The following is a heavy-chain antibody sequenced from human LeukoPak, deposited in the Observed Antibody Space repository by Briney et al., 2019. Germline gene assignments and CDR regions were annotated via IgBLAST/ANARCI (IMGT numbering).Heavy chain of an antibody. CDR2: ISAYNGNT. D-gene: IGHD3-3*01. Sequence: ASVKVSCKASGYTFTSYGISWVRQAPGQGLEWMGWISAYNGNTNYAQKLQGRVTMTTDTSTSTAYMELRSLRSDDTAVYYCARDLDTIFERRSPNWFDPWGRGTLVTVSS. CDR3: ARDLDTIFERRSPNWFDP. J-gene: IGHJ5*02. V-gene: IGHV1-18*01. CDR1: GYTFTSYG.